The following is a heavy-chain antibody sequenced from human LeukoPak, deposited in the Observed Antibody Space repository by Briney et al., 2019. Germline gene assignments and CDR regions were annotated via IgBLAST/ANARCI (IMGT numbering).Heavy chain of an antibody. J-gene: IGHJ4*02. V-gene: IGHV3-30*18. CDR2: ISYDGSNK. D-gene: IGHD3-10*01. Sequence: PGRSLRLSCAASGFTFSSYGMHWVRQAPGKGLEWVAVISYDGSNKYYADSVKGRFTISRDNSKNTLYLQMNSLRAEDTAVYYCAKAQLWYYYGSGSSPFDYWGQGTLVTVSS. CDR3: AKAQLWYYYGSGSSPFDY. CDR1: GFTFSSYG.